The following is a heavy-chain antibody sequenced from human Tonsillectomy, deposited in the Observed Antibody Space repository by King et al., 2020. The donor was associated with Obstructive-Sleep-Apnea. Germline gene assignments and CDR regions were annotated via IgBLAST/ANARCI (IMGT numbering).Heavy chain of an antibody. CDR2: IYYSGST. J-gene: IGHJ4*02. CDR1: GGSISSYY. D-gene: IGHD3-16*02. V-gene: IGHV4-59*01. Sequence: VQLQESGPGLVKPSETLSLTCTVSGGSISSYYWSWLRPPPGKGLEWIGYIYYSGSTNYNPSLKSRVTISVDTSKNQFSLKLSSVTAADTAVYYCAGYDYVWGSYLFWGQGTLVTVSS. CDR3: AGYDYVWGSYLF.